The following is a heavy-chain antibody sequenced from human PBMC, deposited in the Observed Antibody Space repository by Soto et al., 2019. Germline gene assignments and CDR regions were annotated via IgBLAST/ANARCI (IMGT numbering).Heavy chain of an antibody. Sequence: QVQLVQSGAAVRKPGSSVKVSCKASGGTFTKYAITWVRQAPRQGLEWMGGIVPLPGTTNYAQKFRGRVTISEDESTSTASLERRSLRSEDTAVYYCASGVGGLGCISGWPDYAVDGWGQGTMVIVSS. D-gene: IGHD6-19*01. J-gene: IGHJ3*01. CDR3: ASGVGGLGCISGWPDYAVDG. CDR2: IVPLPGTT. CDR1: GGTFTKYA. V-gene: IGHV1-69*01.